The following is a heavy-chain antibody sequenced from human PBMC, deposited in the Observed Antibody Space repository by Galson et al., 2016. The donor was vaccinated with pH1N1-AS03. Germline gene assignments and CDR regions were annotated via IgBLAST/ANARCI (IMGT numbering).Heavy chain of an antibody. CDR1: GFRFIDYW. Sequence: SLRLSCAASGFRFIDYWMTWVRQAPGKGLEWVANIDQDGSEKYYMDSVEGRFTISRDNAKNSLSLQMNSLRSEDMAVYYCTSGMVELDYWGQGTLVTVSS. CDR3: TSGMVELDY. D-gene: IGHD3-10*01. V-gene: IGHV3-7*01. J-gene: IGHJ4*02. CDR2: IDQDGSEK.